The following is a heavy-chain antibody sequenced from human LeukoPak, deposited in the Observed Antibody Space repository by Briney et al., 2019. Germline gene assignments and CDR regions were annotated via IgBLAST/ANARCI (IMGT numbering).Heavy chain of an antibody. CDR3: ARPLLWFGELGY. CDR1: GFSFSSYG. J-gene: IGHJ4*02. CDR2: IWYDGSNK. Sequence: QPGGSLRLSCAASGFSFSSYGMHWVRQAPGKGLEWVAVIWYDGSNKYYADSVKGRFTISRDNSKNTLYLQMNSLRAEDTAVYYCARPLLWFGELGYWGQGTLVTVSS. D-gene: IGHD3-10*01. V-gene: IGHV3-33*01.